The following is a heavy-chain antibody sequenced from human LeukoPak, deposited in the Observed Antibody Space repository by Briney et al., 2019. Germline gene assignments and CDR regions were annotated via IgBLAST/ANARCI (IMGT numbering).Heavy chain of an antibody. D-gene: IGHD6-6*01. V-gene: IGHV1-18*01. J-gene: IGHJ4*02. CDR2: ISAYNGNT. Sequence: ASVKVSCKASGYTFTSYGISWVRQAPGQGLEWMGWISAYNGNTNYAQKLQGRVTMTTDTSTSTAYMELSSLRSEDTAVYYCARDPGYSSSSGELRYWGQGTLVTVSS. CDR1: GYTFTSYG. CDR3: ARDPGYSSSSGELRY.